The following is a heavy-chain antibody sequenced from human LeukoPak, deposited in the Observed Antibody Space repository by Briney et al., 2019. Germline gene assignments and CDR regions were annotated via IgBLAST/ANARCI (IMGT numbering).Heavy chain of an antibody. CDR2: INPNSGGT. CDR1: GYTFTGYY. CDR3: AMPDYGGKGETYYFDY. D-gene: IGHD4-23*01. Sequence: ASVKVSCKASGYTFTGYYMHWVRQAPGQGLEWMGWINPNSGGTNYAQKFQGRDTMTRDTSISTAYMELSRLRSDDTAVYYCAMPDYGGKGETYYFDYWGQGTLVTVSS. V-gene: IGHV1-2*02. J-gene: IGHJ4*02.